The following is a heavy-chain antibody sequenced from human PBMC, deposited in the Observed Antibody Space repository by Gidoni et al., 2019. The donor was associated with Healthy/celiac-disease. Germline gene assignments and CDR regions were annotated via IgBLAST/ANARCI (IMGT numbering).Heavy chain of an antibody. CDR2: IIPILGTA. V-gene: IGHV1-69*01. Sequence: QVQLVQSGAEVKKPGSSVKVSCKASEGTFSSYAISWGRQAPGQGLEWMGGIIPILGTANYAQKFQGRVTITADESTSTAYMELSSLRSEDTAVYYCAREGGSYGRRNPLTSWGQGTLVTVSS. J-gene: IGHJ4*02. CDR3: AREGGSYGRRNPLTS. D-gene: IGHD1-26*01. CDR1: EGTFSSYA.